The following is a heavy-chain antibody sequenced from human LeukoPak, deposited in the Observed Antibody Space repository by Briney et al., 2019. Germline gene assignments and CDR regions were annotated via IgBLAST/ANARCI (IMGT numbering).Heavy chain of an antibody. J-gene: IGHJ4*02. V-gene: IGHV1-2*02. CDR2: INPNSGGT. Sequence: GASVKVSCKASGYTFTGYYMHWVRQAPGQGLEWMGWINPNSGGTNYAQKFQGRVTMTRDTSISTAYMELSRLRSDDTAVYYCARANPRHIVVVIPGDYWGQGTLVTVSS. CDR1: GYTFTGYY. CDR3: ARANPRHIVVVIPGDY. D-gene: IGHD2-21*01.